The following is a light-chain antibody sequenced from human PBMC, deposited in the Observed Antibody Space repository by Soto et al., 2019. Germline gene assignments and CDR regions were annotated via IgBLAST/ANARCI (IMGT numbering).Light chain of an antibody. CDR3: QQFNNWPVT. J-gene: IGKJ3*01. CDR2: DAS. V-gene: IGKV1D-13*01. CDR1: QSISSA. Sequence: IQITQSPSTRSASVGDRVTITCRASQSISSALAWYQQKPGKPPKLLIYDASTLQSGVPSRFSGTAAGTDSTRTINSLQHEDFATYYCQQFNNWPVTFGPGTKVDIK.